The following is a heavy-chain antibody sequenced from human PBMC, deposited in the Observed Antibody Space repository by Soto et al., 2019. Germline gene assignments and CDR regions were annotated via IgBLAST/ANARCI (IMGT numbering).Heavy chain of an antibody. CDR1: GASISGFY. CDR2: IYATGTT. V-gene: IGHV4-4*07. J-gene: IGHJ5*02. Sequence: AETLSLTCTVSGASISGFYWSWIRKSAGKGLEWIGRIYATGTTDYNPSLKSRVMMSVDTSKKQFSLKLRSVTAADTAVYYCVRDGTKTLRDWFNPWGQGISVTVSS. D-gene: IGHD1-1*01. CDR3: VRDGTKTLRDWFNP.